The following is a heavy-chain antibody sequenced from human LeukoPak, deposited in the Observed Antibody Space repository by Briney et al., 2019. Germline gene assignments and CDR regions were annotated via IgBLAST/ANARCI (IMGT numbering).Heavy chain of an antibody. Sequence: ASVKVSCKASGYTFTSYGISWVRQAPGQGLEWMGWISAYNGNTNYAQKFQGRVTITADESTSTAYMELSSLRSEDTAVYYCARNPGVDYYMDVWGKGATVTVSS. J-gene: IGHJ6*03. V-gene: IGHV1-18*01. CDR2: ISAYNGNT. CDR1: GYTFTSYG. D-gene: IGHD2-8*01. CDR3: ARNPGVDYYMDV.